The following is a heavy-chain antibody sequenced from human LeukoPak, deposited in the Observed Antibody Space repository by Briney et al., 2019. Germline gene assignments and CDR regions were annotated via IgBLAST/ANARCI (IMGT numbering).Heavy chain of an antibody. CDR1: GGSISSYY. J-gene: IGHJ4*02. V-gene: IGHV4-59*01. D-gene: IGHD6-19*01. Sequence: SETLSLTCTVSGGSISSYYWSWIRQPPGKGLEWIGYIYYSGSTNYNPSLKSRVTISVDTSKNGFSLKVNSVTTADTAVYYCARDQGSGWYYFDYWGQGTLVTVSS. CDR2: IYYSGST. CDR3: ARDQGSGWYYFDY.